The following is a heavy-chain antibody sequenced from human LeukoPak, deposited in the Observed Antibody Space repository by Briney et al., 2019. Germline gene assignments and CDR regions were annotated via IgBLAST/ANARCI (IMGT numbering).Heavy chain of an antibody. J-gene: IGHJ4*02. D-gene: IGHD3-10*01. CDR3: ARGATRFGELLGYDY. CDR2: IYYSGST. Sequence: PSETLSLTCTVSGGSISSYYWSWIRHPPGKGLEWIGYIYYSGSTNYNPSLKSRVTISVDTSKNQFSLKLSSVTAADTAVYYCARGATRFGELLGYDYWGQGTLVTVSS. CDR1: GGSISSYY. V-gene: IGHV4-59*01.